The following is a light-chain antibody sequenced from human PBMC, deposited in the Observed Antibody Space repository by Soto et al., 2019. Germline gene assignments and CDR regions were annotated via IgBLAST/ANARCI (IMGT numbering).Light chain of an antibody. CDR1: QSVSSSY. CDR3: QQYGSSPTWT. CDR2: GAS. V-gene: IGKV3-20*01. Sequence: EIVLTQSPGTLSLSPGERATLSCRASQSVSSSYLAWYQQKPGQPPRLLIYGASSRATGIPDRFSGSGSGTDFTLTISRLELEDFAVYYCQQYGSSPTWTFGQGTKVDIK. J-gene: IGKJ1*01.